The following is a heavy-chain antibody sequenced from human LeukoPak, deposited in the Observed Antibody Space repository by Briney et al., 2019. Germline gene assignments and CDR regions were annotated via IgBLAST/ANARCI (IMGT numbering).Heavy chain of an antibody. D-gene: IGHD2-15*01. CDR2: IKSKTDGGTT. Sequence: PGRSLRLSCAASGFTFSNAWMSWVRQAPGKGLEWVGRIKSKTDGGTTDYAAPVKGRFTISRDDSKNTLYLQMNSLKTEDTAVYYCTTALDIVVVVAATRFDPWGQGTLVTVSS. CDR1: GFTFSNAW. J-gene: IGHJ5*02. V-gene: IGHV3-15*01. CDR3: TTALDIVVVVAATRFDP.